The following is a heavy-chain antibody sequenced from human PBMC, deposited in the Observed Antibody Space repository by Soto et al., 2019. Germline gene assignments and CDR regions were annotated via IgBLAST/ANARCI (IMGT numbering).Heavy chain of an antibody. CDR2: ISYDGSNK. V-gene: IGHV3-30-3*01. CDR3: ARRYNFWSGYDDY. J-gene: IGHJ4*02. Sequence: ESGGGVVQPGRSLRLSCAASGFTFSSYVMHWVRQAPGKGLEWVAVISYDGSNKYYADSVKGRFTISRDNSKNTLYLQMNSLRAEDTAVYYCARRYNFWSGYDDYWGQGTLVTVSS. CDR1: GFTFSSYV. D-gene: IGHD3-3*01.